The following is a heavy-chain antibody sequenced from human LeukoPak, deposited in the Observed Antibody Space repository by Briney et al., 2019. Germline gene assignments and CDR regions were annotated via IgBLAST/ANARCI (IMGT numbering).Heavy chain of an antibody. CDR2: IYYSGST. Sequence: PSETLSLTCTVSGGSISSSSYYWGWIRQPPVKGLEWIGSIYYSGSTYYNPSLKSRVTISVDTSKNQFSLKLSSVTAADTAVYYCARRAQAVAGPRRWYFDYWGQGTLVTVSS. CDR3: ARRAQAVAGPRRWYFDY. CDR1: GGSISSSSYY. D-gene: IGHD6-19*01. J-gene: IGHJ4*02. V-gene: IGHV4-39*07.